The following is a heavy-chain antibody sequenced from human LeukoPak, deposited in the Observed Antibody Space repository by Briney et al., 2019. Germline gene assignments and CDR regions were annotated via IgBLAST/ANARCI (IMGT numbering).Heavy chain of an antibody. V-gene: IGHV4-34*01. D-gene: IGHD2-15*01. CDR2: INHSGST. CDR3: ARNRIVVVVAATRYYYYGMDV. Sequence: SETLSLTCAVYGRSFSGYYWSWIRQPPGKGLEWIGEINHSGSTNYNPSLKSRVTISVDTSKNQFSLKLSSVTAADTAVYYCARNRIVVVVAATRYYYYGMDVWGKGTTVTVSS. CDR1: GRSFSGYY. J-gene: IGHJ6*04.